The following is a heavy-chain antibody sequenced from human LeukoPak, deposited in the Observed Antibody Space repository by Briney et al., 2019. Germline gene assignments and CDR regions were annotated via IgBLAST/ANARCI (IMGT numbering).Heavy chain of an antibody. J-gene: IGHJ5*02. CDR3: ARDRDA. Sequence: GGSLRLSCAASGFTVSNYYMSWVRKAPGEGLEWVSVIYSGGDTYHADSVKGRFTLSRDNSKNTLYLQMNSLRAEGTAVYYCARDRDAWGQGTLVTVSS. V-gene: IGHV3-66*01. CDR2: IYSGGDT. CDR1: GFTVSNYY.